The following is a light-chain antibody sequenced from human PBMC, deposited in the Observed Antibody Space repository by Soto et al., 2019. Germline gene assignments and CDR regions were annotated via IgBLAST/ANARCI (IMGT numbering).Light chain of an antibody. CDR2: EGG. Sequence: QSALTQPASVSGSPGQSITISCTGTSSDIGSYNLVSWYQQHPGKAPKLMIYEGGKRPAGVSDRLSGSRSGNTASLTISGLQAEDEADYYCCSYASGGTYVFGTGTKLTVL. J-gene: IGLJ1*01. CDR3: CSYASGGTYV. V-gene: IGLV2-23*01. CDR1: SSDIGSYNL.